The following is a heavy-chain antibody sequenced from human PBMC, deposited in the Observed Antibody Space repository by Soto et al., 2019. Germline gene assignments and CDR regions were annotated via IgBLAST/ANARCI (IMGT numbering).Heavy chain of an antibody. J-gene: IGHJ4*02. Sequence: EVQLVQSGAEVKKPGATVKISCKVSGYTFTDYYIHWVQQAPGKGLEWMGLVDPEDDATVFAEEFQDRVTMTADTSTGTAYTEVSGLRYDDTAVYYCATWGMEIRAPVDYWGQGTPVTVSS. CDR2: VDPEDDAT. CDR1: GYTFTDYY. CDR3: ATWGMEIRAPVDY. D-gene: IGHD7-27*01. V-gene: IGHV1-69-2*01.